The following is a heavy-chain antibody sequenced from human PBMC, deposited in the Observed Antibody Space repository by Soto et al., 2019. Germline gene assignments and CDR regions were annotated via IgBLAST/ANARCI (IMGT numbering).Heavy chain of an antibody. CDR1: GYTFTSYD. D-gene: IGHD2-2*01. J-gene: IGHJ4*02. CDR2: INPNGGST. Sequence: ASVKVSFKASGYTFTSYDINWVRQATGQGLEWMGRINPNGGSTSYAQKFQGRVTMTRDTSTSTVYMELSSLRSEDTAVYYCARDKTIGSSTSCCFDYWGQGTLVTVSS. CDR3: ARDKTIGSSTSCCFDY. V-gene: IGHV1-46*03.